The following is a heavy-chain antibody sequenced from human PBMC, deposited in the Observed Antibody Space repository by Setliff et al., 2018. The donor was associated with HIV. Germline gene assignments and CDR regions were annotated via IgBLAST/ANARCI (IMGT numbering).Heavy chain of an antibody. Sequence: SETLSLTCTVSGGSITNHYWSWIRQPPGKGLEWIGNIYHSGTTKSNPSLKSRVTISVDKSKNQFSLKLSSVTAADTAVYYCARDPGGLYCRGTSCQGGCFDPWGQGTLVTVSS. CDR1: GGSITNHY. J-gene: IGHJ5*02. V-gene: IGHV4-59*11. CDR3: ARDPGGLYCRGTSCQGGCFDP. D-gene: IGHD2-2*01. CDR2: IYHSGTT.